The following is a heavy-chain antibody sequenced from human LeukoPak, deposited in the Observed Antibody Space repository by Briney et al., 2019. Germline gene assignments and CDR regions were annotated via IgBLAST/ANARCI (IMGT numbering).Heavy chain of an antibody. CDR1: GCTLTELS. CDR2: FDPEDGET. Sequence: ASVKVSCKVSGCTLTELSMHWVRQAPGKGLEWMGGFDPEDGETIYAQKFQGRVTMTEDTSTDTAYMELSSLRSEDTAVYYCATDTGGSFTWAFDIWGQGTMVTVSS. CDR3: ATDTGGSFTWAFDI. D-gene: IGHD1-26*01. J-gene: IGHJ3*02. V-gene: IGHV1-24*01.